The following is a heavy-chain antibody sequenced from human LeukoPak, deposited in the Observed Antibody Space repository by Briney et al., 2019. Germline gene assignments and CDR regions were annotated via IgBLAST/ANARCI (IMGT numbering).Heavy chain of an antibody. CDR1: GYIFTSYG. CDR3: AREAPNYYDSSGYPDY. V-gene: IGHV1-18*01. J-gene: IGHJ4*02. Sequence: GASVKVSCKASGYIFTSYGISWMRQAPGQGLEWMGWISGYNGHTKYAQKVHARVTMTTDTSTSTAYMELRSLRSDDTAVYYCAREAPNYYDSSGYPDYWGQGTLVTVSS. CDR2: ISGYNGHT. D-gene: IGHD3-22*01.